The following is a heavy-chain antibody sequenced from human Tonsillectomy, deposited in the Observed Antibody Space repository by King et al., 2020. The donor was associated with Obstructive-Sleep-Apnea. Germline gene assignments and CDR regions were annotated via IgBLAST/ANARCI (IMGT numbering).Heavy chain of an antibody. J-gene: IGHJ4*02. Sequence: VQLVESGGGLVKPGGSLRLSCVASGFTFSTYSVNWVRQTPGKGLEWVSSISSRGTYIYYAESVKGRFTVSRDNAKNSLCLQMNSLRAEDTAVYYCARDSSSSLVRGVKTFDYWGQGTLVTVSS. CDR2: ISSRGTYI. V-gene: IGHV3-21*01. CDR3: ARDSSSSLVRGVKTFDY. D-gene: IGHD3-10*01. CDR1: GFTFSTYS.